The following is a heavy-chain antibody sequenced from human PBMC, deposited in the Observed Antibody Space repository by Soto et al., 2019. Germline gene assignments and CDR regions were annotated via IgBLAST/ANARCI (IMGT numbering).Heavy chain of an antibody. J-gene: IGHJ4*02. D-gene: IGHD1-26*01. CDR2: IKYDGSAT. CDR3: ARGRRGAYYLDY. CDR1: GFTFSNDW. Sequence: EVQLVESGGGLVQPGGSLRLSCAASGFTFSNDWMHWVRQAPGKGLVWVARIKYDGSATNYADSVQGRFTISRDNAESTVFLQMNSLIAEDTAVYYCARGRRGAYYLDYWGQGTPVTVSS. V-gene: IGHV3-74*01.